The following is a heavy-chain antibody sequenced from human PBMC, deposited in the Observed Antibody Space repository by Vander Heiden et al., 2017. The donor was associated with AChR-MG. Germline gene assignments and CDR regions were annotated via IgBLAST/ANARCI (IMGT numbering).Heavy chain of an antibody. CDR2: ISSGSSTI. CDR1: GFTFSTYG. J-gene: IGHJ3*02. V-gene: IGHV3-48*01. CDR3: ARGLSRAFDM. Sequence: EVQLVESGGGLVQPGGSLRLSCGASGFTFSTYGMNWVRQAPGKGLEWVSFISSGSSTIYYADSVRGRFTISRDSAKNSLYLQMNSLRAEDTAVYYCARGLSRAFDMWGQGTRVTVSS. D-gene: IGHD3-16*01.